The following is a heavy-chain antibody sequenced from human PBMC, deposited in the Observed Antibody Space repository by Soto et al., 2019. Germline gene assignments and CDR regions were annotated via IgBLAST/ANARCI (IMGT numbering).Heavy chain of an antibody. CDR3: ARSYSFGGVISPTFDY. CDR2: INPIFGTT. J-gene: IGHJ4*02. D-gene: IGHD3-16*02. Sequence: QEQLVQSGAEVKKPGSSVKVSCKASGGTFSTHAITWVRQAPGQGLEWMGGINPIFGTTNYAQKFQGRLTITADKSTTTDYMELSSLRSDDTAVYYCARSYSFGGVISPTFDYWGQGTLVTVSS. V-gene: IGHV1-69*06. CDR1: GGTFSTHA.